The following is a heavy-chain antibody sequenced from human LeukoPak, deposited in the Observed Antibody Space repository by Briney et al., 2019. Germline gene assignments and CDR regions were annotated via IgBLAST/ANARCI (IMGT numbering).Heavy chain of an antibody. D-gene: IGHD2-2*01. CDR1: GYTFTSYG. J-gene: IGHJ5*02. V-gene: IGHV1-18*01. CDR2: ISAYNGNT. CDR3: ARDPDCSSTSCYAGGGWFDP. Sequence: ASVKVSCKASGYTFTSYGISWVRQAPGQGLEWMGWISAYNGNTNYAQKLQGRVTMTTDTSTSTAYMKLRSLRSDDTAVYYCARDPDCSSTSCYAGGGWFDPWGQGTLVTVSS.